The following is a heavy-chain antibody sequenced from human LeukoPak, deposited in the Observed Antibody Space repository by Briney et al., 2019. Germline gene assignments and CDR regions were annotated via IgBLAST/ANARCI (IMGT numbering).Heavy chain of an antibody. CDR2: ISWNSGSI. V-gene: IGHV3-9*01. D-gene: IGHD3-10*01. Sequence: GGSLRLSCAASGFTFDDYAMHWVRQAPGKGLEWVSGISWNSGSIGYADSVKGRFTISRDNAKNSLYLQMNSLRAEDTALYYCAKDERRYYGSGSPDFDYWGQGTLVTVSS. CDR1: GFTFDDYA. CDR3: AKDERRYYGSGSPDFDY. J-gene: IGHJ4*02.